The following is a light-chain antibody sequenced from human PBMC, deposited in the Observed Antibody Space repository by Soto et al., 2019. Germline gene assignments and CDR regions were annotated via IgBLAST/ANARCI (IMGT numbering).Light chain of an antibody. V-gene: IGKV3-20*01. Sequence: EIVLTQSPGTLSLSPGERATVSCRASQRVRYYLAWYQQNPGQAPRLLLYEASTRATVVLDRFSGSESGTDFTLTISRLEPEDFAVYYCHHCQPYVDSPPLASGGGT. CDR1: QRVRYY. CDR2: EAS. J-gene: IGKJ4*01. CDR3: HHCQPYVDSPPLA.